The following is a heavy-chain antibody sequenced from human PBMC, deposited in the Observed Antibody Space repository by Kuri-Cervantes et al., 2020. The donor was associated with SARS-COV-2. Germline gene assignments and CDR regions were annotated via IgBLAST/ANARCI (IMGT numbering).Heavy chain of an antibody. CDR3: AKGELLWFGEQKSGGMDV. Sequence: GGSLRLSCAASGFTFSSYAMGWVRQAPGKGLEWVSAISGSGGSKYYADSVKGRFTISRDNSKNTLYLQMNSLRAEDTAVYYCAKGELLWFGEQKSGGMDVWGQGTTVTVSS. V-gene: IGHV3-23*01. D-gene: IGHD3-10*01. CDR2: ISGSGGSK. CDR1: GFTFSSYA. J-gene: IGHJ6*02.